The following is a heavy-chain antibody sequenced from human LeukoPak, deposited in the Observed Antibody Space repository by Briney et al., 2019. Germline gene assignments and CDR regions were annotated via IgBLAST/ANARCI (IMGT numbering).Heavy chain of an antibody. D-gene: IGHD6-13*01. CDR3: ARDLEEQQLAQDY. CDR2: INPNSGGT. Sequence: ASVKVSCKASGYTFTGYYMHCVRQAPRQGVDLMGWINPNSGGTNYAQKFQGRVSMTRDTSISTAYMELSRLRSDDTAVYYCARDLEEQQLAQDYWGQGTLVTVSS. CDR1: GYTFTGYY. J-gene: IGHJ4*02. V-gene: IGHV1-2*02.